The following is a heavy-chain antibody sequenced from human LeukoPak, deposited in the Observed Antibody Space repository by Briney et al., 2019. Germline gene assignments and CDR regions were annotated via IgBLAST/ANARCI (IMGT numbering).Heavy chain of an antibody. CDR3: ATGVDYHGSGIPFDY. Sequence: ASVKVSCKVSGYTLTELSMHWVRQAPGKGLEWMGGFDPEDGETIYAQKFQGRVTMTEDTSTDTAYMELSSLRSEDTAVYYCATGVDYHGSGIPFDYWGQGTLVTVSS. CDR2: FDPEDGET. D-gene: IGHD3-10*01. CDR1: GYTLTELS. V-gene: IGHV1-24*01. J-gene: IGHJ4*02.